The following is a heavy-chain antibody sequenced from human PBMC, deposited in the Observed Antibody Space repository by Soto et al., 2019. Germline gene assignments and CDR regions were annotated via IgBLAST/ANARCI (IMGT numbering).Heavy chain of an antibody. CDR1: GYTFTSYG. CDR2: ISAYNGNT. V-gene: IGHV1-18*01. D-gene: IGHD3-3*01. Sequence: QVQLVQSGAEVKKPGASVKVSCKASGYTFTSYGISWVRQAPGQGLEWMGWISAYNGNTNYAQKRQGRVTMTPDTSTNPAYMELRCLRSDDTAVYYCARSGVWAPRDYWGQGTLVTVSS. J-gene: IGHJ4*02. CDR3: ARSGVWAPRDY.